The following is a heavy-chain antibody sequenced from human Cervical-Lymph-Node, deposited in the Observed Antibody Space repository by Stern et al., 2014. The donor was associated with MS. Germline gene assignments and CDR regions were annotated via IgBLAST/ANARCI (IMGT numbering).Heavy chain of an antibody. J-gene: IGHJ5*01. CDR2: IITFFGRT. Sequence: VQLVESGAEVKKPSPSMNVSCKASGDTFSSIEISWVRQPPGQGLELVGGIITFFGRTNYATKVQDRVTIIADESTNTVNRHVSSLRSEDTAVYYCVRDQGGIADSWGQGTLVTVSS. CDR1: GDTFSSIE. D-gene: IGHD6-13*01. V-gene: IGHV1-69*01. CDR3: VRDQGGIADS.